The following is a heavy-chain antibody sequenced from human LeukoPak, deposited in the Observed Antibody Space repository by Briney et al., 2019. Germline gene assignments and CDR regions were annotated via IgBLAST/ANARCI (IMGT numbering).Heavy chain of an antibody. J-gene: IGHJ4*02. CDR1: GGSISNYY. Sequence: PSETLSLTCTVSGGSISNYYWSWIRQPPGKGLVWIGYIYYSGSTNYNPSLKSRVTISVDTSKNQFSLKVRSVTAADTAVYFCARHGSGYDLFFDYWGQGTLVTVSS. CDR3: ARHGSGYDLFFDY. D-gene: IGHD5-12*01. V-gene: IGHV4-59*08. CDR2: IYYSGST.